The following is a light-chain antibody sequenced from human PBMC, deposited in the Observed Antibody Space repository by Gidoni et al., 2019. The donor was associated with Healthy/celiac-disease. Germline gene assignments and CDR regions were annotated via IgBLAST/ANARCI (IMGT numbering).Light chain of an antibody. CDR1: SPNIGADYD. CDR2: DDR. CDR3: QSYNSSMSGVV. J-gene: IGLJ2*01. Sequence: QSVLTQPLSVSGAPGQTPTISCTGSSPNIGADYDVHWYQQLPGTAPKLLIYDDRNRPSGVPNRFSGSKSGTTASLTITGLQAEDEADYYCQSYNSSMSGVVFGGGTKLTVL. V-gene: IGLV1-40*01.